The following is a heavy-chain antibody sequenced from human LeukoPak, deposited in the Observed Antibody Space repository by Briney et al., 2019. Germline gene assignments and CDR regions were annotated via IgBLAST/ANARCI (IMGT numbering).Heavy chain of an antibody. CDR3: ARGTYYYDSSGRAFDY. J-gene: IGHJ4*02. Sequence: ASVKVSCKASGYTFTGYYMHWVRQAPGQGLEWMGWINPNSGGTNYARKFQGRVTMTRDTSISTAYMELSRLRSDDTAVYYCARGTYYYDSSGRAFDYWGQGTLVTVSS. D-gene: IGHD3-22*01. V-gene: IGHV1-2*02. CDR1: GYTFTGYY. CDR2: INPNSGGT.